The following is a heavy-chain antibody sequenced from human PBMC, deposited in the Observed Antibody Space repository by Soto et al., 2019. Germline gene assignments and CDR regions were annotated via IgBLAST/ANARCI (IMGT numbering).Heavy chain of an antibody. D-gene: IGHD3-3*01. CDR3: ARRFLEWLPNNWFDP. CDR1: GGSISSGDYY. Sequence: TSETLSLTYTVSGGSISSGDYYWSWIRQPPGKGLEWIGYIYYSGSTYYNPSLKSRVTISVDTSKNQFSLKLSSVTAADTAVYYCARRFLEWLPNNWFDPWGQGTLVTVSS. CDR2: IYYSGST. V-gene: IGHV4-30-4*01. J-gene: IGHJ5*02.